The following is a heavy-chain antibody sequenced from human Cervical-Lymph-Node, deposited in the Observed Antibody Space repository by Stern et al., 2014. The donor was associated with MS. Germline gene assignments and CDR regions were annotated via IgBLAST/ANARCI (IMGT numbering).Heavy chain of an antibody. CDR2: INGGPGTT. Sequence: VQLVESGAEVKKPGASMTISCKPSGYNFIDHAIHWVRQAPGQRLARMGWINGGPGTTKYSQKFQGRVSFTRDKAASAAYMDLSSLSPDDTAVYYCARQPDYSDFLDFWGQGTLVTVSS. D-gene: IGHD4-11*01. CDR1: GYNFIDHA. CDR3: ARQPDYSDFLDF. J-gene: IGHJ4*02. V-gene: IGHV1-3*01.